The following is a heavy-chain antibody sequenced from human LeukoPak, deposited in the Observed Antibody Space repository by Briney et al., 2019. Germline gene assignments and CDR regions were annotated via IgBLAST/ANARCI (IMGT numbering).Heavy chain of an antibody. J-gene: IGHJ4*02. V-gene: IGHV5-51*01. CDR2: IYPGDSDT. CDR1: GYSFTSYW. Sequence: GESLKISCKGSGYSFTSYWIGWARPLPGKALEWMGIIYPGDSDTRYSPSFQGQVTISADKSISTAYLQWSSLKASDTVMYYCARQGQQLVPDYWGQGTLVTVSS. CDR3: ARQGQQLVPDY. D-gene: IGHD6-13*01.